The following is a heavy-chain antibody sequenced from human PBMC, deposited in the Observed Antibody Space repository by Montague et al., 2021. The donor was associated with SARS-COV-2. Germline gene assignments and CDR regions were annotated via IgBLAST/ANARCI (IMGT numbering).Heavy chain of an antibody. CDR1: GDSISTSY. CDR2: VIYSGRS. CDR3: VRAERRDPDTPRLYDSKGMDP. J-gene: IGHJ6*02. D-gene: IGHD1-1*01. Sequence: SETLSLTCTVSGDSISTSYWAWIRQPPGKGLEWIGYVIYSGRSSYNSSLQSRVTISVDTSKNQVSLNLRSVTAADTAVYFCVRAERRDPDTPRLYDSKGMDPWGQGTTVTVSS. V-gene: IGHV4-59*13.